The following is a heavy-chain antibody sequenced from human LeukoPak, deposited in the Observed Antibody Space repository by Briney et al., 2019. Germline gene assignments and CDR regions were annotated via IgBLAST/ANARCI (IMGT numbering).Heavy chain of an antibody. CDR2: IKHDGSEQ. CDR3: TRGLGEHGGVSVR. V-gene: IGHV3-7*01. CDR1: GFIFTSNR. J-gene: IGHJ4*02. D-gene: IGHD3-16*01. Sequence: GGSLRLSCAASGFIFTSNRMNWVRQAPGKGLEWVANIKHDGSEQIYVDSVKGRFTISRDNAKDSVYLQMNSLRAEDTAVYYCTRGLGEHGGVSVRWGQGTLVIVS.